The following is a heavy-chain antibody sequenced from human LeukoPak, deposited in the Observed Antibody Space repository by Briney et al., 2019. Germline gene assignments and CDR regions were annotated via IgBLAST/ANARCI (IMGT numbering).Heavy chain of an antibody. CDR1: GGSISSSSYY. D-gene: IGHD6-19*01. V-gene: IGHV4-39*01. J-gene: IGHJ5*02. Sequence: PSETLSLTCTVSGGSISSSSYYWGWIRQPPGKGLEWIGSFYYSGSTYYNPSLKSRVTISVDTSKNQFSLKLSSVTAADTAVYYCAREAKYSSGWYEVKWFDPWGQGTLVTVSS. CDR2: FYYSGST. CDR3: AREAKYSSGWYEVKWFDP.